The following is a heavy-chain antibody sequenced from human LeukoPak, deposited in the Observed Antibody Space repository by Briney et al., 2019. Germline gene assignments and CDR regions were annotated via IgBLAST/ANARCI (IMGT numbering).Heavy chain of an antibody. D-gene: IGHD2-21*01. CDR2: IKQDGSEI. CDR1: GFTFSSYW. J-gene: IGHJ6*02. Sequence: GGSLRLSCAASGFTFSSYWMSWVRQAPGKGLEWLANIKQDGSEIHYVDSVKGRFTISRENAKNSLYLQMNSLRAEDTALYYCARYCGGDCYGMDVWGQGTTDTVSS. V-gene: IGHV3-7*01. CDR3: ARYCGGDCYGMDV.